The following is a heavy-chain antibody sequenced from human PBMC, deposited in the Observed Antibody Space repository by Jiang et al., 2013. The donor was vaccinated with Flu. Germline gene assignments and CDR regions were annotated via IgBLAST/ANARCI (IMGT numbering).Heavy chain of an antibody. CDR1: GGTFSSYT. CDR3: ARDDSSSWYYFDY. Sequence: GAEVKKPGSSVKVSCKASGGTFSSYTISWVRQAPGQGLEWMGRIIPILGIANYAQKFQGRVTITADKSTSTAYMELSSLRSEDTAVYYCARDDSSSWYYFDYWGQGTLVTVSS. CDR2: IIPILGIA. V-gene: IGHV1-69*04. J-gene: IGHJ4*02. D-gene: IGHD6-13*01.